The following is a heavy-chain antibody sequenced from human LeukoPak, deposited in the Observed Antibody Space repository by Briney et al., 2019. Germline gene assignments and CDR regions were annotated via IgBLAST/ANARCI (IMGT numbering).Heavy chain of an antibody. CDR1: GFTVSSNY. CDR3: ARGKTYYYGSGSYGLNWFDP. Sequence: GGSLRLSCAASGFTVSSNYMSWVRQAPGKGLEGVSVIYSGGSTYYADSVKGRFTISRDNSKNTLYLQMNSLRAEDTAVYYCARGKTYYYGSGSYGLNWFDPWGQGTLVTVSS. V-gene: IGHV3-66*01. J-gene: IGHJ5*02. CDR2: IYSGGST. D-gene: IGHD3-10*01.